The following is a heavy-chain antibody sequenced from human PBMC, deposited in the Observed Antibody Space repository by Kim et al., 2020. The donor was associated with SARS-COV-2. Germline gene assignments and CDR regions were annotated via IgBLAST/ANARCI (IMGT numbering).Heavy chain of an antibody. Sequence: GESLQISCKGSGYSFTSYWISWVRQMPGKGLEWMGRIDPSDSYTNYSPSFQGHVTISADKSISTAYLQWSSLKASDTAMYYCARLQAPSSSWPYYYYGMDVWGQGTTVTVSS. J-gene: IGHJ6*02. V-gene: IGHV5-10-1*01. D-gene: IGHD6-13*01. CDR3: ARLQAPSSSWPYYYYGMDV. CDR2: IDPSDSYT. CDR1: GYSFTSYW.